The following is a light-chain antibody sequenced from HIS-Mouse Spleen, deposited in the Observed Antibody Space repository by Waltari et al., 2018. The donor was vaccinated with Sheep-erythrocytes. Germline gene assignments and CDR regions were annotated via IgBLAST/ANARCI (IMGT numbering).Light chain of an antibody. J-gene: IGKJ1*01. CDR1: PSISSY. V-gene: IGKV1-39*01. Sequence: DIQMTQSPSSLSASVGDRVTITCRASPSISSYLNWYQQKPGKAPKLLIYAASSLQSGVPSSFSGSGSGTDFTLTISSLQPEDFATYYCQQSYSTPRTFGQGTKVEIK. CDR2: AAS. CDR3: QQSYSTPRT.